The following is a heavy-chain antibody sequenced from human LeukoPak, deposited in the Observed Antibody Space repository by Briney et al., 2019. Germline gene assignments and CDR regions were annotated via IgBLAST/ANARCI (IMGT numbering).Heavy chain of an antibody. CDR1: GFTFGDYY. CDR3: ARDSTQLWSLD. J-gene: IGHJ4*02. D-gene: IGHD5-18*01. Sequence: PGGPRRLSVAASGFTFGDYYMSWIRQAPGKGREWVSYISSSSSYTNYADSVKGRFTISRDNAKNSLYLQMNSLRAEDTAVYYCARDSTQLWSLDWGQGTLVTVSS. CDR2: ISSSSSYT. V-gene: IGHV3-11*06.